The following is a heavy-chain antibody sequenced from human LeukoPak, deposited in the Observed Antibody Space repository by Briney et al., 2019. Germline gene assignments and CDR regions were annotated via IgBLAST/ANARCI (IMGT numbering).Heavy chain of an antibody. CDR2: IYYTGTT. J-gene: IGHJ5*02. CDR3: ARHTRDVSVWSLGPIMQRGTHWWIDR. Sequence: SDTLSLTCSVSGGSVRNTDSYWGWIRQPPGKGLEWIGNIYYTGTTYHNPSLESRVTMSVDTSKNHFSLNLMSVTAADTAVYYCARHTRDVSVWSLGPIMQRGTHWWIDRWGQGTLVTVSS. CDR1: GGSVRNTDSY. V-gene: IGHV4-39*01. D-gene: IGHD3-10*01.